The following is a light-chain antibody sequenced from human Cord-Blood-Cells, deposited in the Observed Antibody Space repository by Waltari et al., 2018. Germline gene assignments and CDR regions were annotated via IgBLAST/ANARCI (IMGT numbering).Light chain of an antibody. J-gene: IGLJ3*02. CDR2: DVT. CDR1: TSDVGAYTN. V-gene: IGLV2-14*01. CDR3: SSYTSSSTWV. Sequence: QSALTQPASVSGSPGQSTPISCPGTTSDVGAYTNVSCYQQHPGKAPKLMIYDVTNRPSGVSNRFSGSKSGNTASLTISGLQAEDEADYYCSSYTSSSTWVFGGGTKLTVL.